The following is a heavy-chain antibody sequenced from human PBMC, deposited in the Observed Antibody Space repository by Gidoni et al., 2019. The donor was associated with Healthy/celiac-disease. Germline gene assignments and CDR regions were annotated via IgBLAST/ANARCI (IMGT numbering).Heavy chain of an antibody. CDR3: ATKLLLWFGELPPGALI. CDR2: IYYSGST. CDR1: GGSISSSSYY. J-gene: IGHJ4*02. Sequence: QLQLQESGPGLVKPSETLFLTCTVSGGSISSSSYYWGWIRQPPGKGLEWIGSIYYSGSTYYNPSLKSRVTISVDTSKNQFSLKLSSVTAADTAVYYCATKLLLWFGELPPGALIWGQGTLVTVSS. V-gene: IGHV4-39*01. D-gene: IGHD3-10*01.